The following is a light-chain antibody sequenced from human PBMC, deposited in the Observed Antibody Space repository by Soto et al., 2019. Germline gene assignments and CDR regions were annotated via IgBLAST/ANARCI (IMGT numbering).Light chain of an antibody. CDR1: QGIRNY. CDR2: AAF. CDR3: QKYDNAPRT. V-gene: IGKV1-27*01. Sequence: DIQMTQSPSFLSASVGDTVTITCRASQGIRNYLAWYQQKPGKVPELLIYAAFALQSGVPSRFSGSGSGTEFTLTISDLQPEDAATYYCQKYDNAPRTFGPGTKVDIK. J-gene: IGKJ3*01.